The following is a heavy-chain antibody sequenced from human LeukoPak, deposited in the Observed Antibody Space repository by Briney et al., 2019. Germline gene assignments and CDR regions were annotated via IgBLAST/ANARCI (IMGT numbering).Heavy chain of an antibody. CDR1: GYTFTSYA. Sequence: VASVKVSCKASGYTFTSYAMNWVRQAPGQGLEWMGWINTNTGNPTYAQGFTGRFVFSLDTSVSTAYLQISSLKAEDTAVYYCARDSPPYYYGSESYYQSLGYYYMDVWGKGTTVTVSS. J-gene: IGHJ6*03. D-gene: IGHD3-10*01. CDR2: INTNTGNP. CDR3: ARDSPPYYYGSESYYQSLGYYYMDV. V-gene: IGHV7-4-1*02.